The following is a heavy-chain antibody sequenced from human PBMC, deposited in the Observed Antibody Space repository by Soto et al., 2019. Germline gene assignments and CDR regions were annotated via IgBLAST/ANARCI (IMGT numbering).Heavy chain of an antibody. D-gene: IGHD6-6*01. CDR2: INGRSNYK. CDR3: AREDSIAGGTSAFDH. V-gene: IGHV3-21*01. Sequence: AGSMRLSCATSGFMFSTYVMNWVRQAPGKGLEWVSSINGRSNYKYYANSVRGRFTISRDNAKNSLFLQMSSLTAEDTAVYYWAREDSIAGGTSAFDHWGHGTLVTVSS. J-gene: IGHJ4*01. CDR1: GFMFSTYV.